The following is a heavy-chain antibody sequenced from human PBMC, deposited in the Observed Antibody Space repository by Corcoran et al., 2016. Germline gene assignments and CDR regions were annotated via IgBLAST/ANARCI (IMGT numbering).Heavy chain of an antibody. J-gene: IGHJ4*02. CDR3: ARYHGDGRYFDY. V-gene: IGHV4-31*03. D-gene: IGHD4-17*01. Sequence: QVQLQESGPGLVKPSQTLSLTCTVSGGSISSSGYYWSWIRQHPGKGLEWIRYIYYSGTSYYNPSLKSRVTISVDTSKNQFSLNLSSVTAADTAVYYCARYHGDGRYFDYWGQGTLVTVSS. CDR1: GGSISSSGYY. CDR2: IYYSGTS.